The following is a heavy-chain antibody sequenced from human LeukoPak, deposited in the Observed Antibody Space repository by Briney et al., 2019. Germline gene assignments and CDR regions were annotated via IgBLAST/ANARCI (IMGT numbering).Heavy chain of an antibody. D-gene: IGHD3-22*01. CDR2: IYHSGST. CDR3: ARENYYDSSFGWFDP. V-gene: IGHV4-38-2*02. CDR1: GYSISSGYY. J-gene: IGHJ5*02. Sequence: SETLSLTCTVSGYSISSGYYWGWIRQPPGKGLEWIGSIYHSGSTYYNPSLKSRVTISVDTSKNLFSLKLSSVTAADTAVYYCARENYYDSSFGWFDPWGQGTLVTVSS.